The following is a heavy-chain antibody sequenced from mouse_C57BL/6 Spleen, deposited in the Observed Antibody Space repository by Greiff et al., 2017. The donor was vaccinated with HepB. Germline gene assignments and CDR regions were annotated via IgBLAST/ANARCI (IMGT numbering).Heavy chain of an antibody. J-gene: IGHJ4*01. D-gene: IGHD2-3*01. CDR1: GYTFTSYW. Sequence: QVHVKQPGAELVKPGASVKMSCKASGYTFTSYWITWVKQRPGQGLEWIGDIYPGSGSTNYNEKFKSKATLTVDTSSSTAYMQLSSLTSEDSAVYYCARCWLLGAMDYWGQGTSVTVSS. CDR2: IYPGSGST. V-gene: IGHV1-55*01. CDR3: ARCWLLGAMDY.